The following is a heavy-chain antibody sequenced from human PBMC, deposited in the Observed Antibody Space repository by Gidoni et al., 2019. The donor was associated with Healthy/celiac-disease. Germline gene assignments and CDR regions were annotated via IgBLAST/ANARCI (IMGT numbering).Heavy chain of an antibody. J-gene: IGHJ3*02. CDR1: GYSFTSSW. Sequence: EVQLVQSGAEVKRRGESLKISCKGSGYSFTSSWIGWVRQMPGNGLEWMGIIYPGDSHTRYSPSSQGQVTISAAKSISTAYLQWSSLKASDTAMYYCASSQQSTNYAFDIWCQGTMVTVSS. D-gene: IGHD6-13*01. CDR3: ASSQQSTNYAFDI. CDR2: IYPGDSHT. V-gene: IGHV5-51*01.